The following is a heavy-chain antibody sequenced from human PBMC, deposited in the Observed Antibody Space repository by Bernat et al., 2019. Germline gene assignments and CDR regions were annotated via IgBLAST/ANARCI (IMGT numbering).Heavy chain of an antibody. CDR2: IKEDGTVK. Sequence: EVQLLESGGGLVQPGGSLRLSCAASGFTFSRYWMSWVRQAPGKGLEWVANIKEDGTVKYYVDSVKGRFTVSRDNAKNSLYLQVNSLSVEDTAVYYCAKLIARQTYDYWGQGALVTVSS. CDR1: GFTFSRYW. CDR3: AKLIARQTYDY. V-gene: IGHV3-7*02. D-gene: IGHD3-22*01. J-gene: IGHJ4*02.